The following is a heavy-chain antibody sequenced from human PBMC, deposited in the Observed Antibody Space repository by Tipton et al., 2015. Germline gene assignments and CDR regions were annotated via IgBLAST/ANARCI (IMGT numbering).Heavy chain of an antibody. D-gene: IGHD2-2*01. CDR2: ISSGSSTK. Sequence: SLRLSCAASGFTFSSYNMNWVRQAPGKGLEWVSYISSGSSTKYYADSVKGRFTISRDNAKNSLYLQMNSLRDEDMAVYYCARESEGSSCSSASCHEYGMDVWGQGTTVTVSS. V-gene: IGHV3-48*02. J-gene: IGHJ6*02. CDR1: GFTFSSYN. CDR3: ARESEGSSCSSASCHEYGMDV.